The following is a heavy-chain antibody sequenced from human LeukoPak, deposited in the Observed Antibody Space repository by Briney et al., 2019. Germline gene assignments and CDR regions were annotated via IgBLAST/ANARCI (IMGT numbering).Heavy chain of an antibody. V-gene: IGHV3-48*03. Sequence: PGGSLRLSCAASGFTFSSYEMNWVRQAPGKGLEWVSYISSSGSIMYYAESVKGRFTISRDNAKNSLYLQMNSLRPEDTAIYYCARERDPPAIDIWGQGTMVTVSS. CDR2: ISSSGSIM. CDR3: ARERDPPAIDI. J-gene: IGHJ3*02. CDR1: GFTFSSYE.